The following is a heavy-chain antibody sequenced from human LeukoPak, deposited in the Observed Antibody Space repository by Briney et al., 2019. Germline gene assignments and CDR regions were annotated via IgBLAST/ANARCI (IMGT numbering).Heavy chain of an antibody. CDR2: ISGSGGST. D-gene: IGHD3-22*01. J-gene: IGHJ4*02. Sequence: GGSLRLSCAASKFTFGAYAMSWVRQSPGKGLEWVSAISGSGGSTYYADSVKGRFTISRDNSKNTLYLQMNSLRAEDTAVYYCGKGYDSSGYGLPDYWGQGTLVTVSS. CDR3: GKGYDSSGYGLPDY. CDR1: KFTFGAYA. V-gene: IGHV3-23*01.